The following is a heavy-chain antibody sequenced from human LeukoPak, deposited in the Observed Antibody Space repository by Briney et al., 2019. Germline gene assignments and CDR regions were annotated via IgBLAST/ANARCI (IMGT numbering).Heavy chain of an antibody. V-gene: IGHV4-34*01. CDR1: GFTFSSYS. Sequence: GSLRLSCAASGFTFSSYSMNWVRQAPGKGLEWIGEINHSGSTNYNPSLKSRVTISVDTSKNQFSLKLSSVTAADTAVYYCASQSSPPPKAAAGGRYWFDPWGQGTLVTVSS. CDR3: ASQSSPPPKAAAGGRYWFDP. J-gene: IGHJ5*02. D-gene: IGHD6-13*01. CDR2: INHSGST.